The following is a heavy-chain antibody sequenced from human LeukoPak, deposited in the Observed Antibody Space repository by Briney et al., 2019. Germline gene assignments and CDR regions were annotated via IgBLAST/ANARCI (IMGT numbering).Heavy chain of an antibody. J-gene: IGHJ3*02. D-gene: IGHD4-17*01. V-gene: IGHV3-38-3*01. Sequence: GGSLRLSCAASGFTVSSNEMSWVRQAPGKGLEWVSSISGGSTYYADSRKGRFTISRDNSKNTLHLQMNSLRAEDTAVYYCKKDPGTTIMAFDIWGQGTMVTVSS. CDR1: GFTVSSNE. CDR2: ISGGST. CDR3: KKDPGTTIMAFDI.